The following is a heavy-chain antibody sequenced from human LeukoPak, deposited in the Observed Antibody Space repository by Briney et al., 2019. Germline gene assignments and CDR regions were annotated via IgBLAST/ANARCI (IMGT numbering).Heavy chain of an antibody. D-gene: IGHD3-16*01. CDR1: GYIFTSYG. CDR3: ARVEGGGRRGYWFDP. CDR2: SSTNNGNT. Sequence: EASVKVSCMASGYIFTSYGISWVRQAPGLGLEWMGWSSTNNGNTNYAQTFQGRVTMTTDTSTSTAYMELRSLLSDGTAVYFCARVEGGGRRGYWFDPWGEGTLVTVSS. V-gene: IGHV1-18*01. J-gene: IGHJ5*02.